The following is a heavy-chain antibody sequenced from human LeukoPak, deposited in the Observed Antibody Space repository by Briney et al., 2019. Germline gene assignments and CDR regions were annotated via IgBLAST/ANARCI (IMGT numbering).Heavy chain of an antibody. Sequence: GGSLRLSCVASGFSLSSYGMSWVRQAPGKGLEGVSAITANGGSTYYAGSVQGRFAISKDNSKDTLYLQMNSLGAEDTAIYYCARLNGPAITTFGGVTWFDPWGQGTLVTVSS. CDR3: ARLNGPAITTFGGVTWFDP. V-gene: IGHV3-23*01. J-gene: IGHJ5*02. CDR2: ITANGGST. D-gene: IGHD3-16*01. CDR1: GFSLSSYG.